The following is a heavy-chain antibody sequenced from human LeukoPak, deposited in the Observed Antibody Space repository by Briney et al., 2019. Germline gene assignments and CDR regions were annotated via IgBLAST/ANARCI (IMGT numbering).Heavy chain of an antibody. J-gene: IGHJ6*02. CDR2: IYYSGST. V-gene: IGHV4-59*01. CDR1: GGSISSYY. D-gene: IGHD2-8*01. CDR3: ARGTNRSYYFGMDV. Sequence: SETLSLTCTVSGGSISSYYWSWIRQPPGKGLEWVGYIYYSGSTNYNPSLKSRVTISADTSKNQFSLKLSSVTAADTAVYYCARGTNRSYYFGMDVWGQGTTVTVSS.